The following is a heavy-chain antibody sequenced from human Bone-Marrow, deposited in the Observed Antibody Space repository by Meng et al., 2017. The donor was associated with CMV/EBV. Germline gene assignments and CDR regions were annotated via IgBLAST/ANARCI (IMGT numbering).Heavy chain of an antibody. Sequence: SETLSLTCTVSGGSISSSSYYWGWIRQPPGKGLEWIGSIYYSGSTYYNPSLKSRVTISVDTSKNQFSLKLSSVTAADTAVYYCARGRRVQWFGELLHNWFDPWGQGTLVTVSS. J-gene: IGHJ5*02. CDR3: ARGRRVQWFGELLHNWFDP. D-gene: IGHD3-10*01. CDR2: IYYSGST. V-gene: IGHV4-39*07. CDR1: GGSISSSSYY.